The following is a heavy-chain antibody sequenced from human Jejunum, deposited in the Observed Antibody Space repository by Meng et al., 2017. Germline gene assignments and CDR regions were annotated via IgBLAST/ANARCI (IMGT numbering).Heavy chain of an antibody. CDR3: ARGHFDKYFDS. CDR2: MYFSGST. V-gene: IGHV4-61*01. D-gene: IGHD3-22*01. Sequence: EQLRGSGPGLVRPSETLSLTCTISGGSVNSGSYYWSWIRQPPGKGLEWIGYMYFSGSTNYNASLKSRVTISVDTSKKQFSLKLTSVTAADTAVYYCARGHFDKYFDSWGQGTLVTVSS. J-gene: IGHJ4*02. CDR1: GGSVNSGSYY.